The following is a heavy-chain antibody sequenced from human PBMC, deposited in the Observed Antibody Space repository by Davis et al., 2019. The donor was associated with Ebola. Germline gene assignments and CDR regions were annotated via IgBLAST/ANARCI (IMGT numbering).Heavy chain of an antibody. CDR3: ASSYSSIAGGY. CDR1: GGTFSSYT. Sequence: SVKVSCKASGGTFSSYTISWVRQAPGQGLEWMGRIIPILGIANYAQKFQGRVTITADKSTSTAYMELSSLRSEDTAVYYCASSYSSIAGGYWGQGTLVTVSS. J-gene: IGHJ4*02. V-gene: IGHV1-69*02. D-gene: IGHD6-13*01. CDR2: IIPILGIA.